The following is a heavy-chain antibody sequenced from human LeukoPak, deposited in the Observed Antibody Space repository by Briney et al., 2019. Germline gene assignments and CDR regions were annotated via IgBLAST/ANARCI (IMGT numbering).Heavy chain of an antibody. V-gene: IGHV5-10-1*01. CDR1: GYSFTSYW. D-gene: IGHD4-11*01. CDR2: IYPSDSYT. Sequence: GESLKISCKGSGYSFTSYWITWVRQLPGRGLEWMGKIYPSDSYTNYSPSFQGHVAISADKSISTAYLRWSSLKASDTAMYYCARHRAYNNSPFEFWGQGTLVTVSS. J-gene: IGHJ4*02. CDR3: ARHRAYNNSPFEF.